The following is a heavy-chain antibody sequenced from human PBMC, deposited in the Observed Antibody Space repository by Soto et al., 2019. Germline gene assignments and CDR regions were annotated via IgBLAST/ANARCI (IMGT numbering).Heavy chain of an antibody. V-gene: IGHV3-33*01. Sequence: LRLSCAASGFTFSSYDMHWVRQAPGKGLEWVAVIWYDGSNKYYADSVKGRFTISRDNSKNTLYLQMNSLRAEDTAVYYCARDYYGSGSYHGLDDDFDIWGQGTMVTVSS. CDR1: GFTFSSYD. CDR2: IWYDGSNK. J-gene: IGHJ3*02. D-gene: IGHD3-10*01. CDR3: ARDYYGSGSYHGLDDDFDI.